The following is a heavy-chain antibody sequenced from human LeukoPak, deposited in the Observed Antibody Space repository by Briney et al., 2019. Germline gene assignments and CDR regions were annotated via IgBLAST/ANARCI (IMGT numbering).Heavy chain of an antibody. CDR1: GGSISSSSYY. V-gene: IGHV4-39*07. J-gene: IGHJ4*02. Sequence: TSETLSLTCTVSGGSISSSSYYWGWIRQPPGKGLEWIGSIYYSGSTYYNPSLKSRVTISVDTSKNQFSLKLSSVTAADTAVYYCARVSLIVATRPFDYWGQGTLVTVSS. CDR2: IYYSGST. CDR3: ARVSLIVATRPFDY. D-gene: IGHD5-12*01.